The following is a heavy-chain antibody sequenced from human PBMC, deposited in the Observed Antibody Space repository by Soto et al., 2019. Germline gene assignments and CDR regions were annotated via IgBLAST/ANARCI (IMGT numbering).Heavy chain of an antibody. CDR3: ARDGGCSGGNCYSTYYYGMDV. CDR2: IIPIFGTA. V-gene: IGHV1-69*01. Sequence: QVQLVQSGAEVKKPGSSVKVSCKASGGTFSSYAISWVRQAPGQGLEWMGGIIPIFGTANYAQKFQGRVTITADESTSTAYMELSSLRSEDTAVYYCARDGGCSGGNCYSTYYYGMDVWGQGTTVTVSS. CDR1: GGTFSSYA. D-gene: IGHD2-15*01. J-gene: IGHJ6*02.